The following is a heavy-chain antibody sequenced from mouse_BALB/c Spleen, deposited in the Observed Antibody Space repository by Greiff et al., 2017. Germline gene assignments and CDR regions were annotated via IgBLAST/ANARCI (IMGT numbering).Heavy chain of an antibody. CDR1: GYTFSSYW. D-gene: IGHD1-1*01. J-gene: IGHJ3*01. Sequence: QVQLQQPGAELVKPGASVKLSCKATGYTFSSYWIEWVKQRPGHGLEWIGEILPGSGSTNYNEKFKGKATFTADTSSNTAYMQLSSLTSEDSAVYYCARGIITTGVSYWGQGTLVTVSA. CDR3: ARGIITTGVSY. V-gene: IGHV1-9*01. CDR2: ILPGSGST.